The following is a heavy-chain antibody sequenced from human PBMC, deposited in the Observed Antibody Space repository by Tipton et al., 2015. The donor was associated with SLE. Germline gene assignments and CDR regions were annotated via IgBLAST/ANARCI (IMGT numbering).Heavy chain of an antibody. V-gene: IGHV3-53*05. Sequence: SLRLSCAASGFTVSSNYMSWVRQAPGKGLEWVSVIYSGGSTYYADSVKVRFTISRDNSKNTLYLQMNSLRAEDTAVYYCARDRGSGWFDFDYWGQGTLVTVSS. CDR2: IYSGGST. CDR3: ARDRGSGWFDFDY. J-gene: IGHJ4*02. CDR1: GFTVSSNY. D-gene: IGHD6-19*01.